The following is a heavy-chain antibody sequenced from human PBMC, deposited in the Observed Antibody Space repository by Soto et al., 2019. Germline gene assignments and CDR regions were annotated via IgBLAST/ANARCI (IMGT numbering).Heavy chain of an antibody. J-gene: IGHJ3*02. V-gene: IGHV3-23*01. Sequence: EVQLLESGGGLVQPGGSLRLSCAASGFTFSSYAMSWVRQAPGKGLEWVSAISGSGGSTYYADSVKGRFTISRDNSKNTLYLQMKSLRAEDTAVYYCAKDRGEYSGYNTDAFDIWGQGTMVTVSS. CDR2: ISGSGGST. D-gene: IGHD5-12*01. CDR3: AKDRGEYSGYNTDAFDI. CDR1: GFTFSSYA.